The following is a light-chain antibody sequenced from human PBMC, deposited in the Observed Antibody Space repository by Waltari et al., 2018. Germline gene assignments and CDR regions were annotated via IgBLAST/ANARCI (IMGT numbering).Light chain of an antibody. Sequence: EIVMTQSPSTLSVSPGEGVTLSCRASQSFGSNLAWYQQKPGQAPRLLIFGASTRAAGIPARFGGSGSGTEFALTISSLQSEDSAVYFCQHYNEQPLTFGGGTKVEIK. CDR2: GAS. CDR1: QSFGSN. CDR3: QHYNEQPLT. V-gene: IGKV3-15*01. J-gene: IGKJ4*01.